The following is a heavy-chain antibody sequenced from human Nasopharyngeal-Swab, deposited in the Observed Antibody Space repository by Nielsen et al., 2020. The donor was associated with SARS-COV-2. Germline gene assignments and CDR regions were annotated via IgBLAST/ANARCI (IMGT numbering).Heavy chain of an antibody. CDR2: IYYSGST. Sequence: GSLRLSCTVSGGSISSYYWSWIRQPPGKGLEWIGYIYYSGSTNYNPSLKSRVTISVDTSKNQFSLKLSSVTAADTAVYYCASLGYCSGGSCYFYYYYYGMDVWGQGTTVTVSS. J-gene: IGHJ6*02. V-gene: IGHV4-59*01. CDR3: ASLGYCSGGSCYFYYYYYGMDV. D-gene: IGHD2-15*01. CDR1: GGSISSYY.